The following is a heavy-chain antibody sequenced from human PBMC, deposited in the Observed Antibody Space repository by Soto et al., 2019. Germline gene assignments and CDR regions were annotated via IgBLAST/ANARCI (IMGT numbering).Heavy chain of an antibody. V-gene: IGHV1-8*01. D-gene: IGHD6-19*01. CDR1: GYTFTSYD. J-gene: IGHJ4*02. Sequence: QVQLVQSGAEVKKPGASVKVSCKASGYTFTSYDIKWVRQATGQGLEWMGWMNPSTGSTGFAQKFQGRATMISNTSISTAYLELSSLTSEDTAVYSCARGRLVAGTVDYWGQGTLVTVSS. CDR3: ARGRLVAGTVDY. CDR2: MNPSTGST.